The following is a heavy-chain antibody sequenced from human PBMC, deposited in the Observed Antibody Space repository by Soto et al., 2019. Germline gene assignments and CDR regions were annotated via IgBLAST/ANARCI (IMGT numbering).Heavy chain of an antibody. V-gene: IGHV3-23*01. CDR1: VFTFSSYA. Sequence: GALRLSCAASVFTFSSYAMSWVRQAPGKGLEWVSAISGSGGSTYYADSVKGRFTISRDNSKNMLYLQMNSLRAEDTAVYYCAINSGSYYFNWYFDYWGQGTLVTVSS. J-gene: IGHJ4*02. D-gene: IGHD1-26*01. CDR2: ISGSGGST. CDR3: AINSGSYYFNWYFDY.